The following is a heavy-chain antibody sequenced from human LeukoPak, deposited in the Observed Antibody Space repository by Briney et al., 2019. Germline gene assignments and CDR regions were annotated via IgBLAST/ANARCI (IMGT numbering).Heavy chain of an antibody. V-gene: IGHV3-21*01. CDR1: GFTFTTYS. D-gene: IGHD2-15*01. J-gene: IGHJ4*02. CDR3: AKTVGRSLQDY. CDR2: ISGSSSYI. Sequence: PGGSLRLSCAASGFTFTTYSMNWVRQAPGKGLEWVSSISGSSSYIYYADSVKGRFTISRDNAKNSLYLQMNSLRAEDTAVYYCAKTVGRSLQDYWGQGTLVTVSS.